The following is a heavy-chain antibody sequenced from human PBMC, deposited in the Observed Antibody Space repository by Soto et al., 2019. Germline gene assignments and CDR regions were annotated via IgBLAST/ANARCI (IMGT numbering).Heavy chain of an antibody. D-gene: IGHD4-4*01. J-gene: IGHJ4*02. CDR3: ARGYYSGNSASGY. CDR1: GFSFSSYE. CDR2: ISDRGESM. Sequence: EVQLVESGGGLIQPVGSLRLSCEASGFSFSSYEMNWVRQAPGRGLEWLSYISDRGESMYYSDSVKGRFTISRDNTKSSLYLQMNRLRAEDTAVYYCARGYYSGNSASGYWGQGTLVTVSS. V-gene: IGHV3-48*03.